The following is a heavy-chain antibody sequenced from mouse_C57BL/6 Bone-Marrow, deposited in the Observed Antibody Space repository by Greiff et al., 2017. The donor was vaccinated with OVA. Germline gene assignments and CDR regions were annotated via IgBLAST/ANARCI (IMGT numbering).Heavy chain of an antibody. D-gene: IGHD1-1*01. CDR2: INPNNGGT. V-gene: IGHV1-22*01. CDR1: GYTFTDYN. Sequence: VQLQQSGPELVKPGASVKMSCKASGYTFTDYNMHWVKQSHGKSLEWIGYINPNNGGTSYNQKFKGKATLTVNKSSSTAYMELRSLTSEDSAVYYCARAGAVVASFDYWGQGTTLTVSA. J-gene: IGHJ2*01. CDR3: ARAGAVVASFDY.